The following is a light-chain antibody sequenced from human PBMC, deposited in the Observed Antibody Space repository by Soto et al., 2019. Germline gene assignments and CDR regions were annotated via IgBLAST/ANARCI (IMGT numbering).Light chain of an antibody. V-gene: IGKV2-28*01. Sequence: DSVMTQSPLSLSVTPGEPASISCRSSQSLLHTNGYNYLDWYLQRPGQSPQLLIYLGSHRASGVPERFSGSGSGTDFTLKISRVEAEDVGVYYCMQALQIRVEFGQGTKVQI. CDR1: QSLLHTNGYNY. CDR2: LGS. CDR3: MQALQIRVE. J-gene: IGKJ1*01.